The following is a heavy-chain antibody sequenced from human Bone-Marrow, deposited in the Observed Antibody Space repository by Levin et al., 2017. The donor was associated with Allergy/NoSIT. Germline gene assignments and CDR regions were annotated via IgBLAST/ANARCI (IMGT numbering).Heavy chain of an antibody. V-gene: IGHV3-23*01. CDR2: ISGSGDST. J-gene: IGHJ5*02. CDR1: GFTFSSYA. D-gene: IGHD3-10*01. Sequence: GGSLRLSCAASGFTFSSYAMSWVRQAPGKGLEWVSAISGSGDSTYYADSVKGRFTISRDNSKNTLYLQMTSLRAEDTAVYYCAKVVDYYGSGSYYNGAFDPWGQGTLVTVSS. CDR3: AKVVDYYGSGSYYNGAFDP.